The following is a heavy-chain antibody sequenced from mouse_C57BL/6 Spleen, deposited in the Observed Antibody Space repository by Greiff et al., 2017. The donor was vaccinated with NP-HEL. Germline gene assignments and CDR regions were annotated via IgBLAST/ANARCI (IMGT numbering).Heavy chain of an antibody. CDR1: GFTFSDYY. D-gene: IGHD1-1*01. CDR3: ARPDGRSCEWYFDV. Sequence: EVQLVESEGGLVQPGSSMKLSCTASGFTFSDYYMAWVRQVPEKGLEWVANINYDGSSTYYLDSLKSRFIISRDNAKNILYLQMSSLKSEDTATYYCARPDGRSCEWYFDVWGTGTTVTVSS. J-gene: IGHJ1*03. CDR2: INYDGSST. V-gene: IGHV5-16*01.